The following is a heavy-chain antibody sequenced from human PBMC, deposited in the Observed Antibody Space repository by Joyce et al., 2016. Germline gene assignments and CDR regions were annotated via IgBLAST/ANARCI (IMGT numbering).Heavy chain of an antibody. J-gene: IGHJ6*02. CDR1: GYTFTDFY. CDR3: AGTGSTDV. CDR2: INPKSGGT. D-gene: IGHD1-14*01. V-gene: IGHV1-2*02. Sequence: QVQLEQSGAEVKKPRASVIVSCKASGYTFTDFYIHWVRHAPGQGLEWMRWINPKSGGTNAAQKFQGRVTMARDTSISTAYMELRSLRSDDTAMYYCAGTGSTDVWGQGTTVTVSS.